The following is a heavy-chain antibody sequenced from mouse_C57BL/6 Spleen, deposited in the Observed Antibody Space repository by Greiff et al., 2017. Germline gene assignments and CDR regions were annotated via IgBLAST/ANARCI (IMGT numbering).Heavy chain of an antibody. D-gene: IGHD3-2*02. Sequence: QVHVKQPGAELVKPGASVKLSCKASGYTFTSYWMPWVKQRPGQGLEWIGMIHPNSGSTNYNEKFKSKATLTVDKSSSTAYLQRSSLTSEDSAVYYCARGELRLPDYWGQGTTLTVSS. CDR3: ARGELRLPDY. CDR2: IHPNSGST. J-gene: IGHJ2*01. CDR1: GYTFTSYW. V-gene: IGHV1-64*01.